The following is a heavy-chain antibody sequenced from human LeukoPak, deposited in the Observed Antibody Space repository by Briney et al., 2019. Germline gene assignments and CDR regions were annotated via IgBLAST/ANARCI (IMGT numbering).Heavy chain of an antibody. CDR1: GFTFGSYS. V-gene: IGHV3-21*01. CDR3: AREANEAFDI. CDR2: ISSSSSYI. J-gene: IGHJ3*02. Sequence: GGSLRLSCAASGFTFGSYSMNWVRQAPGKGLEWVSSISSSSSYIYYADSVKGRFTISRDNAKNSLYLQMNSLRAEDTAVYYCAREANEAFDIWGQGTMVTVSS.